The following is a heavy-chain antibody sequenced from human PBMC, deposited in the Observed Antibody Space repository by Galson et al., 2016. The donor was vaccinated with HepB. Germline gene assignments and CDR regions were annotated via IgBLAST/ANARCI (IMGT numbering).Heavy chain of an antibody. CDR3: ARGTTSGWYGSN. CDR1: GFTVSSNF. CDR2: IYSGGST. V-gene: IGHV3-53*01. D-gene: IGHD6-19*01. J-gene: IGHJ1*01. Sequence: SLRLSCAASGFTVSSNFMSWVRQAPGKGLEWVSVIYSGGSTHYADSVKGRFTISRDNSKNTLYLQMNSLRAEDTAVYYCARGTTSGWYGSNWGQGTLVTAS.